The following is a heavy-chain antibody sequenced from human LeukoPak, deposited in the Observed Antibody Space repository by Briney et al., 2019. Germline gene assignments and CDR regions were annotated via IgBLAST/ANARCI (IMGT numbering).Heavy chain of an antibody. CDR2: IYHSGST. V-gene: IGHV4-38-2*02. CDR3: ARELMTTGGADAFDI. Sequence: TSETLSLTCTVSGYSISSGYYWGWIRQPPGKGLEWIGSIYHSGSTYYNPSLKSRVTISVDTSKNQFSLKLSSVTAADTAVYYCARELMTTGGADAFDIWGQGTMVTVSS. CDR1: GYSISSGYY. J-gene: IGHJ3*02. D-gene: IGHD4-11*01.